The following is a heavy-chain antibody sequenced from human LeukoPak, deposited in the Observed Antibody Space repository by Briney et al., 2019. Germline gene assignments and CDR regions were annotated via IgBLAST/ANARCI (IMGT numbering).Heavy chain of an antibody. CDR3: AKGAGCGY. J-gene: IGHJ4*02. CDR1: GFTFITYW. V-gene: IGHV3-7*03. CDR2: INQDGSER. D-gene: IGHD6-19*01. Sequence: GGPLRLSCPASGFTFITYWMTWVRQAPGKGLEWVAKINQDGSERNYVDSDKGRFTISRDNTKNSLYLQMNTLRDEDTAVYYCAKGAGCGYWGQGTLVTVSS.